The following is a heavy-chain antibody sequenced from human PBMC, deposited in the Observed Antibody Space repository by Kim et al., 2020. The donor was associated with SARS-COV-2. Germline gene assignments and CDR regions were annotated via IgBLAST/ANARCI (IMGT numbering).Heavy chain of an antibody. CDR1: GYTFTSYD. CDR2: MNPNSGNT. CDR3: ASAGGSYRPNGYYYYGMDV. Sequence: ASVKVSCKASGYTFTSYDINWVRQATGQGLEWMGWMNPNSGNTGYAQKFQGRGTMTSNTSISTAYMELSSLRSEDTAVYYCASAGGSYRPNGYYYYGMDVWGQGTTVTVSS. J-gene: IGHJ6*02. V-gene: IGHV1-8*01. D-gene: IGHD2-15*01.